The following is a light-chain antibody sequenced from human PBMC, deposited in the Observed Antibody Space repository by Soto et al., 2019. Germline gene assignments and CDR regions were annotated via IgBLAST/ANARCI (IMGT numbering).Light chain of an antibody. CDR1: QRVSSSY. CDR3: QLYGSSPPFT. J-gene: IGKJ2*01. V-gene: IGKV3-20*01. CDR2: GAS. Sequence: EIVLTQSPGTLSLSPGERATLSCRASQRVSSSYLAWYQQKPGQAPRLLIYGASSKATGIPDRFSGSGSGTDFTLTISRLEPEDFAVYFCQLYGSSPPFTFGKGTKVEI.